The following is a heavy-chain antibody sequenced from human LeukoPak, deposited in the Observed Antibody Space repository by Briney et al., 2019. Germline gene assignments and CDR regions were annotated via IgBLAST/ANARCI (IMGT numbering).Heavy chain of an antibody. CDR3: AAGNYYDSSGWFDY. D-gene: IGHD3-22*01. CDR1: GFTFTSSA. Sequence: ASVKVSCKASGFTFTSSAMQWVRQARGQRLEWIGWIVVGSGNTNYAQKFQERVTITRDMSTSTAYMELSSLRSEDTAVYYCAAGNYYDSSGWFDYWGQGTLVTVSS. CDR2: IVVGSGNT. J-gene: IGHJ4*02. V-gene: IGHV1-58*02.